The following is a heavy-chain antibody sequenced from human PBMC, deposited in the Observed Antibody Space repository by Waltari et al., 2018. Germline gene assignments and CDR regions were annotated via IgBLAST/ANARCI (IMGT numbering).Heavy chain of an antibody. D-gene: IGHD6-19*01. J-gene: IGHJ4*02. Sequence: EVQLLDSGGRLVPPGGCLRLSSAASCIPSRSSAFSWFLQSPGKGLEWVSTISGSGGSTYYAGSAKGRFTISRDDSKNTLYLQMDSLRAEDTAVYFCAKGSSSDYYDFDYWGQGTQVTVSS. V-gene: IGHV3-23*01. CDR1: CIPSRSSA. CDR2: ISGSGGST. CDR3: AKGSSSDYYDFDY.